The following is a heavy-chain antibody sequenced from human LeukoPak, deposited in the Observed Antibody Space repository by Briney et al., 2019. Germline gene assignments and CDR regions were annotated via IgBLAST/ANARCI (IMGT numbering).Heavy chain of an antibody. J-gene: IGHJ4*02. CDR2: ISGSGGST. CDR1: GFTFSSYA. V-gene: IGHV3-23*01. D-gene: IGHD2-15*01. Sequence: GGSLRLSCAASGFTFSSYAMSWVRQAPGKGLEWVSAISGSGGSTYYADSVKGRCPISRDNSKNTLYLQMNSLRAEDTAVYYCAPVVDAVADYWGQGTLVTVSS. CDR3: APVVDAVADY.